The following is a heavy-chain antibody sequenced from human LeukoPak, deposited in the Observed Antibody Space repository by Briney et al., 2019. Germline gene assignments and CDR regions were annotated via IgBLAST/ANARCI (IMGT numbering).Heavy chain of an antibody. D-gene: IGHD5-18*01. V-gene: IGHV3-23*01. CDR3: ARRRRGYSYGFGDAFDI. Sequence: PGGSLRLSCAASGFTFSSYAMSWVRQAPGKGLEWVSAISGSGGSTYYADSVKGRFTISRDNSKNTLYLQMNSLRAGDTAVYYCARRRRGYSYGFGDAFDIWGQGTMVTVSS. CDR1: GFTFSSYA. J-gene: IGHJ3*02. CDR2: ISGSGGST.